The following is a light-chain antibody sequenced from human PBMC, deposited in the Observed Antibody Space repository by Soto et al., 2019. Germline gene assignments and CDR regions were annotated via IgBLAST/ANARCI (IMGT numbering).Light chain of an antibody. CDR2: GAS. V-gene: IGKV3-15*01. J-gene: IGKJ1*01. Sequence: EIVMTQSPATLSVSPGERATLSCRASQSVSSNLAWYQQKPGQAPRLLIYGASTRATGIPARFSDSGSGTEFTLTISSLQSEDFAVYYCQQYTNWPPWTFGQGTKVEIK. CDR3: QQYTNWPPWT. CDR1: QSVSSN.